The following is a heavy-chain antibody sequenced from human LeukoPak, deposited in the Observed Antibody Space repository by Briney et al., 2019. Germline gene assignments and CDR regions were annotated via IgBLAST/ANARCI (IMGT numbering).Heavy chain of an antibody. CDR1: GGSISSGGYS. CDR3: ARGNSGYSGYDLDY. J-gene: IGHJ4*02. D-gene: IGHD5-12*01. V-gene: IGHV4-30-2*01. Sequence: SETLSLTCGVSGGSISSGGYSWSWIRQPPGRGLEWIGYIYHSGSTYYNPSLKSRVTISVDRSKNQFSLKLSSVTAADTAVYYCARGNSGYSGYDLDYWGQGTLVTVSS. CDR2: IYHSGST.